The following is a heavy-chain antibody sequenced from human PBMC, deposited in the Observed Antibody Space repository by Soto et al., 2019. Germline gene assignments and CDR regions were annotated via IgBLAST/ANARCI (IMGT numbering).Heavy chain of an antibody. Sequence: PGGSLRLSCAASGFTFSSYAMSWVRQAPGKGLEWVSAISGSGGSTYYADSVKGRFTISRDNSKDTLFLQMNSLRAEDTAVYYCAAFIMTTIGGIITDINDAFANWGQGTRFTVSS. CDR2: ISGSGGST. D-gene: IGHD3-16*01. V-gene: IGHV3-23*01. CDR3: AAFIMTTIGGIITDINDAFAN. J-gene: IGHJ3*02. CDR1: GFTFSSYA.